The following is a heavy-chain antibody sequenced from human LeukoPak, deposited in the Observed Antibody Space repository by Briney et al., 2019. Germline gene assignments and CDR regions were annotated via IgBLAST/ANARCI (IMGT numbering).Heavy chain of an antibody. CDR3: ARVGVNYYDSSGYQINYFDY. D-gene: IGHD3-22*01. CDR2: IYYSGST. V-gene: IGHV4-59*01. J-gene: IGHJ4*02. Sequence: SETLSLTCTVSGGSISSYYWSWIRQPPGKELEWIGYIYYSGSTNYNPSLKSRVTISVDTSKNQFSLKLSSVTAADTAVYYCARVGVNYYDSSGYQINYFDYWGQGTLVTVSS. CDR1: GGSISSYY.